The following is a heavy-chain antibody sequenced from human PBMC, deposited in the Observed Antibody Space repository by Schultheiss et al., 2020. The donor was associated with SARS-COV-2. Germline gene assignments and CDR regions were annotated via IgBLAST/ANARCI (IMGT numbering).Heavy chain of an antibody. V-gene: IGHV4-34*01. CDR3: ARGRGGSGSYYRYYYYYMDV. CDR2: INHSGST. D-gene: IGHD3-10*01. J-gene: IGHJ6*03. Sequence: SETLSLTCTVSGGSISSYYWSWIRQPPGKGLEWIGEINHSGSTNYNPSLKGRVTISVDTSKNQFSLKLSSVTAADTAVYYCARGRGGSGSYYRYYYYYMDVWGKGTTVTVSS. CDR1: GGSISSYY.